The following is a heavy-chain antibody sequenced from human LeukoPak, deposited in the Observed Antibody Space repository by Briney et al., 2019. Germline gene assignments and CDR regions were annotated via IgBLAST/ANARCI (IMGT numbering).Heavy chain of an antibody. Sequence: GGSPRLSCTASGFTFGDYAMSWGRQAPGKGLEWVGFIRSKAYGGTTEYAASVKGRFTISRDDSKSIAYLQMNSLRAEDTAVYYCAKPDSGSPGVDSDYWGQGTLVTVSS. CDR3: AKPDSGSPGVDSDY. V-gene: IGHV3-49*04. J-gene: IGHJ4*02. D-gene: IGHD1-14*01. CDR2: IRSKAYGGTT. CDR1: GFTFGDYA.